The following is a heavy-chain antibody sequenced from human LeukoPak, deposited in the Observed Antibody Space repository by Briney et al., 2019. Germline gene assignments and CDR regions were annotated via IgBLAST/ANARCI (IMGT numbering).Heavy chain of an antibody. J-gene: IGHJ4*02. V-gene: IGHV4-39*07. CDR1: GVSISSSSYY. D-gene: IGHD3-10*01. CDR3: ARRAMVRGFYYFDY. Sequence: SETLSLTCTVSGVSISSSSYYWGWIRQPPGKGLEWIGTIYYSGSTYYNPSLKSRVTISVDTSKNQFSLKLSSVTAADTAVYYCARRAMVRGFYYFDYWGQGTLVTVSS. CDR2: IYYSGST.